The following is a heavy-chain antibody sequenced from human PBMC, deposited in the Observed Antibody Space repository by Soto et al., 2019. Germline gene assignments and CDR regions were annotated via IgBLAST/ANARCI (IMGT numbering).Heavy chain of an antibody. Sequence: EVQLVESGGGLVQPGGSRRLSCAGSGATLQDYAMHWVRQAPGKGLEWVSGIYYNSNRIDYADSVKGRFTISRDNDRNALYLQMNSLTTEDTAFYYCGKDISPGGMDVWGRGIMVTVSS. CDR2: IYYNSNRI. CDR1: GATLQDYA. V-gene: IGHV3-9*01. J-gene: IGHJ6*04. CDR3: GKDISPGGMDV.